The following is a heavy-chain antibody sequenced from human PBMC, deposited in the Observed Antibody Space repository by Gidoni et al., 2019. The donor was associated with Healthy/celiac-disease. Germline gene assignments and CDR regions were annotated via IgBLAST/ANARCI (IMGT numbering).Heavy chain of an antibody. CDR1: GFTFSSYG. Sequence: QVQLVESGGGVVQPGRSLRLSCADSGFTFSSYGMHWVRQAPGQGLEWVAVISYDGSNKYYADSVKGRFTISRDNSKNTLYLQMNSLRAEDTAVYYCAKDPQYSSGSGDYWGQGTLVTGSS. D-gene: IGHD6-19*01. J-gene: IGHJ4*02. CDR3: AKDPQYSSGSGDY. V-gene: IGHV3-30*18. CDR2: ISYDGSNK.